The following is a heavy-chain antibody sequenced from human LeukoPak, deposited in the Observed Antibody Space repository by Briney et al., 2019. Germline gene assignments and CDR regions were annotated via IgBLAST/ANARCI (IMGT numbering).Heavy chain of an antibody. D-gene: IGHD5-12*01. CDR1: GITFSIYT. CDR2: IVGSGRNT. J-gene: IGHJ4*02. CDR3: AKEGGYDGVDW. Sequence: GGSLRLSCAASGITFSIYTMSWVRQPPGKGLEWVSAIVGSGRNTYYADSVKGRFTISRDNSKNTLYLQMNSLRAEDTAVYHCAKEGGYDGVDWWGQGTLVTVS. V-gene: IGHV3-23*01.